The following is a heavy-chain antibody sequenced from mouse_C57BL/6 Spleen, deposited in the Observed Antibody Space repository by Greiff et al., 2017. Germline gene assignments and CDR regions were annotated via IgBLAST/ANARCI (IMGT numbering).Heavy chain of an antibody. CDR3: ARSGTGSFAMDY. Sequence: EVHLVESGPVLVKPGASVKMSCKASGYTFTDYYMNWVKQSHGKSLEWIGVINPYNGGTSYNQKFKGKATLTVDKSSSTAYMELNSLTSEDSAVYYCARSGTGSFAMDYWGQGTSVTVSS. CDR1: GYTFTDYY. CDR2: INPYNGGT. J-gene: IGHJ4*01. D-gene: IGHD4-1*01. V-gene: IGHV1-19*01.